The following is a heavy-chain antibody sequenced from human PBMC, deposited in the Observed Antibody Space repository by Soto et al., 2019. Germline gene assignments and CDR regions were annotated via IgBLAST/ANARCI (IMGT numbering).Heavy chain of an antibody. CDR2: IHPSGSN. CDR1: GESFNGYY. V-gene: IGHV4-34*02. D-gene: IGHD2-2*01. Sequence: QVQLQQWGAGLLKPSETLSLTCAVYGESFNGYYCTWTRQSPGKGLEWIGEIHPSGSNYYNPSLPTRXXMXLXXSKTQFSLQLSSVTAAATAKYYCSRGTAAYTGGRTWGQGTLVTVSS. J-gene: IGHJ5*02. CDR3: SRGTAAYTGGRT.